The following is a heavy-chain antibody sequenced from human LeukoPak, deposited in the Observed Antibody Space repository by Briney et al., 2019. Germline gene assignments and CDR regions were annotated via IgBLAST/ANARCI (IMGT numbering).Heavy chain of an antibody. D-gene: IGHD3-10*01. CDR2: IHPGDSDT. CDR3: ARQSDLWYGPGTNKRHLDY. CDR1: GYSFTSYW. Sequence: GESLKISCKGSGYSFTSYWIGWVRQMPGKGLEWMGIIHPGDSDTRYSPSFQGQVTISADKSISTAYLQWSSLRASDTAMYYCARQSDLWYGPGTNKRHLDYWGQGTLVTVSS. V-gene: IGHV5-51*01. J-gene: IGHJ4*02.